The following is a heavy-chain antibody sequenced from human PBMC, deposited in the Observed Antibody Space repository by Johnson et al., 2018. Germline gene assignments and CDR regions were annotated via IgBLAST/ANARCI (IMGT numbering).Heavy chain of an antibody. V-gene: IGHV1-69*01. CDR3: ARRYYYDSSGYPDAFDI. D-gene: IGHD3-22*01. CDR2: IIPSFGTA. CDR1: GGTFSSYA. J-gene: IGHJ3*02. Sequence: VQLQESGAEVKKPGSSVKVSCKASGGTFSSYAISWVRQAPGQGLEWMGGIIPSFGTANYAQKFQGRVTITADESTGTAYMELSSLRSEDTGGYYCARRYYYDSSGYPDAFDIWGQGTMVTVSS.